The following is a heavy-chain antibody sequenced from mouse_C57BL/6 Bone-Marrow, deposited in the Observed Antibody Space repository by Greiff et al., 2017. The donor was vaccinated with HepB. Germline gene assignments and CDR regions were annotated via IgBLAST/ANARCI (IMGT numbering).Heavy chain of an antibody. CDR2: INPYNGGT. CDR3: ARWLPLFDY. Sequence: VQLQQSGPVLVKPGASVKMSCKASGYTFTDYYMNWVKQSHGKSLEWIGVINPYNGGTSYNQKFKGKATLTVDKSSSTAYMELNSLTSEDSAVYYCARWLPLFDYWGQGTTLTVSS. CDR1: GYTFTDYY. V-gene: IGHV1-19*01. J-gene: IGHJ2*01. D-gene: IGHD2-2*01.